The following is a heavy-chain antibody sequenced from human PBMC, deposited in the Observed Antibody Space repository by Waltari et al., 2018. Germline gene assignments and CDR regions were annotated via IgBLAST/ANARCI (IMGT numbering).Heavy chain of an antibody. D-gene: IGHD3-3*01. CDR2: INHSGST. J-gene: IGHJ6*02. CDR1: GGSFSGSS. V-gene: IGHV4-34*01. Sequence: QVQLQQWGAGLLKPSETLSLPCAVYGGSFSGSSWTWILRPPRTGLGWIGEINHSGSTNYNPSLKSRVTISVDTSKNQFSLKLSSVTAADTAVYYCARGDFWSGYYRSRYYYYGMDVWGQGTTVTVSS. CDR3: ARGDFWSGYYRSRYYYYGMDV.